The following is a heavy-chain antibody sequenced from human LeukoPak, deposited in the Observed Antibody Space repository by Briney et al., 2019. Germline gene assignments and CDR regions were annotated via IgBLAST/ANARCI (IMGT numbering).Heavy chain of an antibody. D-gene: IGHD3-22*01. Sequence: SETLSLTCTVSGGSISSYYWSWIRQPPGKGLEWIGYIYYSGSTNYNPSLKSRVTISVDTSKNQFSLKLSSVTAADTAVYYCARSVVTLNWFDPWGQGTLVTVSS. CDR3: ARSVVTLNWFDP. J-gene: IGHJ5*02. V-gene: IGHV4-59*01. CDR1: GGSISSYY. CDR2: IYYSGST.